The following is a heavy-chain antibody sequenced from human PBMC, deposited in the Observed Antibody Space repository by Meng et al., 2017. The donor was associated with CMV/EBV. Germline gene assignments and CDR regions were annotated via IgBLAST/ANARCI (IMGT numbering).Heavy chain of an antibody. CDR2: IYPSDSDT. Sequence: CKGSGYRFTSYWIGWVRQMPGKGLEWMGIIYPSDSDTRYSPSFQGQVTISADKSISTAYLQWSSLKASDTAMYYCARGEVVVDAFDIWGQGTMVTVSS. J-gene: IGHJ3*02. V-gene: IGHV5-51*01. CDR3: ARGEVVVDAFDI. D-gene: IGHD3-22*01. CDR1: GYRFTSYW.